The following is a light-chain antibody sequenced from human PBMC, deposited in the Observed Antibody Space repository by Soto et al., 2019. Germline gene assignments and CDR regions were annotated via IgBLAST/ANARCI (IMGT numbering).Light chain of an antibody. J-gene: IGKJ1*01. CDR1: QSINIW. CDR3: QHYNSYSEA. CDR2: KAS. V-gene: IGKV1-5*03. Sequence: DIQMSQSPSTLSASVGDRVTITCRASQSINIWLAWYQQKPGKAPKLLIYKASTLKSGVPSRFSGSGSGTEFTLTISSLQPDDFATYYCQHYNSYSEAFGQGTKVDIK.